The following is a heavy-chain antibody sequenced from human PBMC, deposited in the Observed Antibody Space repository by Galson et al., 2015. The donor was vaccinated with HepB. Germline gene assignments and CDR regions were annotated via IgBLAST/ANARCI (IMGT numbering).Heavy chain of an antibody. CDR3: ARGGAAAGEYYYYYYGMDV. Sequence: SVKVSCKASGYTFTSYGISWVRQAPGQGLEWMGWISAYNGNTNYAQKLQGRVTMTTDTSTSTAYMELRSLRSDDTAVYYCARGGAAAGEYYYYYYGMDVWGQGTTVTVSS. CDR1: GYTFTSYG. CDR2: ISAYNGNT. V-gene: IGHV1-18*04. J-gene: IGHJ6*02. D-gene: IGHD6-13*01.